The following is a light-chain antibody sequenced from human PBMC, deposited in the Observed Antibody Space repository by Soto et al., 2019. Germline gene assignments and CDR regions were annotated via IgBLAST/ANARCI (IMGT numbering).Light chain of an antibody. V-gene: IGKV3-15*01. Sequence: EIVMTQSPSTLSVSPGERATLSCRASQSVSSNLAWYQQKPGQAPRLLIYGASTRATGIPARFSGSESGTEFTLTISSLQPEDFAVYYCQQYSRSPLTFGGGTKVDIK. CDR3: QQYSRSPLT. CDR2: GAS. J-gene: IGKJ4*01. CDR1: QSVSSN.